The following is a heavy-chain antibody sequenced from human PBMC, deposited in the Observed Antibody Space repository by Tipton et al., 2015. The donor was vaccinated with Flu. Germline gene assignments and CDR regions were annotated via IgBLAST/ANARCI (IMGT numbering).Heavy chain of an antibody. J-gene: IGHJ2*01. CDR3: ARGPPVLRFLEWLFANWYFDL. CDR2: INHSGST. Sequence: TLSLTCAVYGGSFSGYYWSWICQPPGKGLEWIGEINHSGSTNYNPSLKSRVTISVDTSKNQFSLKLSSVTAADTAVYYCARGPPVLRFLEWLFANWYFDLWGRGTLVTVSS. V-gene: IGHV4-34*01. D-gene: IGHD3-3*01. CDR1: GGSFSGYY.